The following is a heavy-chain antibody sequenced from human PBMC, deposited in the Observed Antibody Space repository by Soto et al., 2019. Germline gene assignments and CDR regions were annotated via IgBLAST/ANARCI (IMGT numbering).Heavy chain of an antibody. J-gene: IGHJ1*01. D-gene: IGHD2-15*01. CDR1: GYKFTTYF. CDR3: VRGYCTTSPCSGDFQF. CDR2: IHPSGDT. V-gene: IGHV1-46*01. Sequence: SVKVSCKASGYKFTTYFIHCVLQSGLQGLEWMGMIHPSGDTGYAQKFRGRVTMTIDTSTTTAYMELRNLTSEDTAVYFSVRGYCTTSPCSGDFQFWGQGTLVTVSS.